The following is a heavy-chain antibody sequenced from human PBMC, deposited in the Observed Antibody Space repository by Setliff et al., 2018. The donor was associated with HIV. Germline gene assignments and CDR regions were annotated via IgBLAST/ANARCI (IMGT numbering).Heavy chain of an antibody. CDR3: ARDFSYGYFFYGMDV. D-gene: IGHD5-18*01. CDR1: GFTFGDYS. J-gene: IGHJ6*02. CDR2: IRSKAYGGTT. V-gene: IGHV3-49*04. Sequence: GGSLRLSCRGSGFTFGDYSMSWVRQAPGKGLEWVGFIRSKAYGGTTEYAASVKGRFTLSRDDSRNIAYLQMNSLKTEDTAVYYCARDFSYGYFFYGMDVWGQGTTVTVSS.